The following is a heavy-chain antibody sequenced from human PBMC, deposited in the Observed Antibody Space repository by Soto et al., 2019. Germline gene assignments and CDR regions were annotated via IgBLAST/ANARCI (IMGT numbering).Heavy chain of an antibody. CDR2: IGATAGRT. CDR1: GFTFSNYG. CDR3: AKDVILWSGTYCSGGSCKWAY. Sequence: GGSLRLSCAASGFTFSNYGMSWVRQAPGKGLEWVSSIGATAGRTFYADAVKGRFTISRDNSKNTVYLQMNSLGAEDTAVYYCAKDVILWSGTYCSGGSCKWAYWGQGSRVTVSS. J-gene: IGHJ4*02. V-gene: IGHV3-23*01. D-gene: IGHD2-15*01.